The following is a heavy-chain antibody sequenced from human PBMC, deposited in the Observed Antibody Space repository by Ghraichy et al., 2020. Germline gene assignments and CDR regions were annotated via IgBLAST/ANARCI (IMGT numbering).Heavy chain of an antibody. V-gene: IGHV4-34*01. CDR3: ARGPGFMTTVTTRGRPLYGMDV. CDR2: INHSGST. D-gene: IGHD4-17*01. J-gene: IGHJ6*02. Sequence: SETLSLTCAVYGGSFSGYYWSWIRQPPGKGLEWIGEINHSGSTNYNPSLKSRVTISVDTSKNQFSLKLSAVTAADTAVYYCARGPGFMTTVTTRGRPLYGMDVWGQGTTVTVSS. CDR1: GGSFSGYY.